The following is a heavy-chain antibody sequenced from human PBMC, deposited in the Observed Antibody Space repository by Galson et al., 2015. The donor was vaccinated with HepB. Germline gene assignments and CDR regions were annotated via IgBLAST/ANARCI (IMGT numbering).Heavy chain of an antibody. CDR3: ARDAEGETRIVGAGPPDY. V-gene: IGHV3-64*01. J-gene: IGHJ4*02. D-gene: IGHD1-26*01. CDR1: GFTFSSYA. CDR2: ISSNGGST. Sequence: SLRLSCAASGFTFSSYAMHWVRQAPGKGLEYVSAISSNGGSTYYANSVKGRFTISRDNSKNTLYLQMGSLRAEDMAVYYCARDAEGETRIVGAGPPDYWGQGTLVTVSS.